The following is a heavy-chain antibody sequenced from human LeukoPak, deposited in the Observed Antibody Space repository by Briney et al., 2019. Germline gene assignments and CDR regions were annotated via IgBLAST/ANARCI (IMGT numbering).Heavy chain of an antibody. J-gene: IGHJ4*02. V-gene: IGHV3-21*06. Sequence: GGSLRLSCAASGFAFSAYIMNWVRQAPGKGLEWVASISSSGSYKSYADSVKGRFTISRDNAKNSLSLQLNGLGVEDTAVYYCTRELSYWGQGTLVTVSS. CDR3: TRELSY. CDR1: GFAFSAYI. CDR2: ISSSGSYK.